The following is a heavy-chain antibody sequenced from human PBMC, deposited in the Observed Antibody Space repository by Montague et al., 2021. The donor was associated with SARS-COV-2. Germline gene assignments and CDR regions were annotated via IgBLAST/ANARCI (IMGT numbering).Heavy chain of an antibody. J-gene: IGHJ6*02. CDR2: FYYSRTT. CDR3: ARDRTADDYDDYETAGYSDYYGREV. D-gene: IGHD4-17*01. CDR1: VWSNSGADWY. V-gene: IGHV4-61*08. Sequence: SETLSLTCTVLVWSNSGADWYCTRLHPSPQKISYSVFCFYYSRTTNYNPSLKSRVTISVDTSKNQFSLKLISVTAADTAVSYCARDRTADDYDDYETAGYSDYYGREVGGQGTTVNVSS.